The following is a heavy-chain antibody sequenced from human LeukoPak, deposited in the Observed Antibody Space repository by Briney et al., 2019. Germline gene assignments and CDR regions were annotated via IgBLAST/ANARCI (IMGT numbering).Heavy chain of an antibody. V-gene: IGHV5-51*01. J-gene: IGHJ3*02. D-gene: IGHD2-2*01. CDR1: GYSFTSYW. CDR2: IYPGDSDT. CDR3: ARHTDIVVVPAAKTNPHDAFDI. Sequence: GESLKISCKGSGYSFTSYWIGWVRQMPGKGLEWMGIIYPGDSDTRYSLSFQGQVTISADKSISTAYLQWSSLKASDTAMYYCARHTDIVVVPAAKTNPHDAFDIWGQGTMDTVSS.